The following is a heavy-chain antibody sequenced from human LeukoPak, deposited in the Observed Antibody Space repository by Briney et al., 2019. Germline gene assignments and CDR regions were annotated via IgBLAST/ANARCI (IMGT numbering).Heavy chain of an antibody. D-gene: IGHD2-2*02. CDR3: ARDLSRTYTVDY. CDR1: GFTFSSHA. CDR2: VSYDGSIN. Sequence: GGSLRLSCEASGFTFSSHAKHWVRQAPGKGLEWVAFVSYDGSINSYADFVKGRFTISRDNSKNTLYLQMNSLRAEDTAVYFCARDLSRTYTVDYWGQGTLVTVSS. V-gene: IGHV3-30-3*01. J-gene: IGHJ4*02.